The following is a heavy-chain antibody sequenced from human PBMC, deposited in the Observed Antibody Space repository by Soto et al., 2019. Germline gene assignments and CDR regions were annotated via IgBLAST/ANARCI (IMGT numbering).Heavy chain of an antibody. Sequence: APVKVSCKASGYTFTSYDINWVRQATGQGLEWMGWMNPNSGNTGYAQKFQGRVTMTRNTSISTAYMELSSLRSEDTAVYYCARGSELYCSSTTCTHYLYYYSYMDVRGKGTTVTVSS. CDR3: ARGSELYCSSTTCTHYLYYYSYMDV. J-gene: IGHJ6*03. CDR2: MNPNSGNT. D-gene: IGHD2-2*01. V-gene: IGHV1-8*01. CDR1: GYTFTSYD.